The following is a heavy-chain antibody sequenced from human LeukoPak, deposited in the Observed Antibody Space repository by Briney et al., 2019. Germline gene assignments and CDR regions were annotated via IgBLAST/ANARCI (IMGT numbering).Heavy chain of an antibody. CDR3: VKDNPLDY. CDR1: GFTFSNYG. V-gene: IGHV3-30*02. Sequence: GGSLRLSCGASGFTFSNYGMLRVRQSPGKGLEWVAFIRYDGNIKLYADSMKGRFTISRDNSKNTLYLHINSLRAEDTALYYCVKDNPLDYWGQGTLVIVSS. J-gene: IGHJ4*02. CDR2: IRYDGNIK.